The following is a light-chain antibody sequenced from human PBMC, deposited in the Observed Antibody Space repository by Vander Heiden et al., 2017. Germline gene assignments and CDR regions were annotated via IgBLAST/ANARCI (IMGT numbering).Light chain of an antibody. J-gene: IGKJ3*01. V-gene: IGKV1-8*01. Sequence: AIRMTQSPSSLSASTGDRVTITCRASQGISSYLAWYQQKPGKAPKLLIYAASTLQSGVPSRFSGSGSGTDFTLTISCLQSEDFATYYCQQDDSYPKTFGPGTKVDIK. CDR1: QGISSY. CDR3: QQDDSYPKT. CDR2: AAS.